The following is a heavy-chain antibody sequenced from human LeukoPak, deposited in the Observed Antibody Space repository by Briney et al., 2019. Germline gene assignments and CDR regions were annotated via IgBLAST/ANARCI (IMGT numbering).Heavy chain of an antibody. CDR2: IYYSGST. V-gene: IGHV4-39*07. Sequence: SETLSLTCTVSGGSISSSSYYWGWIRQPPGKGLEWIGNIYYSGSTYYNPSLKGRVTISLDTSKNQFSLKLSSVTAADTAVYYCARVVQSTDSSGFYLPEYFQHWGQGTLVTVSS. D-gene: IGHD3-22*01. CDR3: ARVVQSTDSSGFYLPEYFQH. CDR1: GGSISSSSYY. J-gene: IGHJ1*01.